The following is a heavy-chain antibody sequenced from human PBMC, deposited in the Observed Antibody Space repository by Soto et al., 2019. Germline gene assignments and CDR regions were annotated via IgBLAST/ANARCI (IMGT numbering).Heavy chain of an antibody. CDR2: IYYSGST. V-gene: IGHV4-59*01. CDR3: ARARGGYFDY. J-gene: IGHJ4*02. CDR1: GASISSYY. Sequence: SETLSLTCTVSGASISSYYWSWIRQPPGKGLEWIGYIYYSGSTNYNPSLKSRVTISVDTSKNQFSLKLTSVTAADTAVYYCARARGGYFDYWGQGTLVTVSS.